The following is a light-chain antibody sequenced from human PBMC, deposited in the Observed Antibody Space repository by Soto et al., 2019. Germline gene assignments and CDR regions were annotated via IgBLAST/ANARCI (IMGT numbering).Light chain of an antibody. V-gene: IGKV3-11*01. CDR2: DAF. Sequence: EIVLTQSPATLYLSPGERATLSCRASRTVNNYLAWYQQKPGQAPRLLIYDAFIRAAGIPARFSGRGSGTDFTLTISNLEPEDFAVYFCQQRSDWPPITFGQGTRVELK. CDR1: RTVNNY. J-gene: IGKJ5*01. CDR3: QQRSDWPPIT.